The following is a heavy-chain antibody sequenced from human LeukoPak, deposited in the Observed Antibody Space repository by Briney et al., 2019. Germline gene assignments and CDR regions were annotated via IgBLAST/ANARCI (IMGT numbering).Heavy chain of an antibody. CDR1: GYSFTRYD. CDR3: TRGRSDSSGWTEFDY. J-gene: IGHJ4*02. V-gene: IGHV1-8*03. CDR2: MNPNSGNT. Sequence: GASVKVSCKASGYSFTRYDINWVRQATGQGLEWMGSMNPNSGNTVYAQKFQGRVTITRNTSISTAYMELSSLKSEDTAVYYWTRGRSDSSGWTEFDYCGQGTLVTVSS. D-gene: IGHD6-19*01.